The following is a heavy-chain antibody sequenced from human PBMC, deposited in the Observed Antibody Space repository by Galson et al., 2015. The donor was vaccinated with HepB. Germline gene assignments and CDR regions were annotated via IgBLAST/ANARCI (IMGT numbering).Heavy chain of an antibody. CDR1: GYTFTSYY. D-gene: IGHD2-15*01. J-gene: IGHJ6*03. V-gene: IGHV1-46*01. CDR2: INPSGGST. CDR3: ARGVAARYYYYYYMDV. Sequence: SVKVSCKASGYTFTSYYMHWVRQAPGQGLEWMGIINPSGGSTSYAQKFQGRVTMTRDTSTSTVYMELSSLRSEDTAVYYCARGVAARYYYYYYMDVWGKGSTVTISS.